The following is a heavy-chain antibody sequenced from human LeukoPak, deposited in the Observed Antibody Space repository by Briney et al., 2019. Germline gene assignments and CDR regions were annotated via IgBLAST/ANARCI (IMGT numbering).Heavy chain of an antibody. D-gene: IGHD1-26*01. CDR3: ARGVHIRTVGADPNWFDP. V-gene: IGHV1-46*01. CDR2: INPSGGNT. Sequence: ASVKVSCKASGYIFTSYYIHWVRQAPGQGLEWMGIINPSGGNTRYAQNFQGRVTMTRDMSTSTVYMELSRLRSEDTAVYYCARGVHIRTVGADPNWFDPWGQGTLVTVSS. CDR1: GYIFTSYY. J-gene: IGHJ5*02.